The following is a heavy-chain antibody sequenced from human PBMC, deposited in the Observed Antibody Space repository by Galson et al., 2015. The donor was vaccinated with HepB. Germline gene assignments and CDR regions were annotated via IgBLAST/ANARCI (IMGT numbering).Heavy chain of an antibody. CDR1: GFTFSSSW. J-gene: IGHJ5*01. CDR3: SVSLNS. D-gene: IGHD5/OR15-5a*01. CDR2: IKQDGSEK. Sequence: SLRLSCAASGFTFSSSWMDWVRQAPGKGLEWVANIKQDGSEKYYVDSVKGRFTISRDNSRNSLYLQMNSLRAEATAVYYCSVSLNSCGRRSLVTVS. V-gene: IGHV3-7*01.